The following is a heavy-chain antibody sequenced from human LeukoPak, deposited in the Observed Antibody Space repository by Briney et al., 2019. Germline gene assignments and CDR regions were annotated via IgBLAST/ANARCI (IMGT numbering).Heavy chain of an antibody. V-gene: IGHV3-66*01. J-gene: IGHJ4*02. Sequence: TGGSLRLSCAASGFTFSSYAMSWVRQAPGKGLEWVSVIYSGGSTYYADSVKGRFTISRDNSKNTLYLQMNSLRAEDTAVYYCARESTVTTSFFDYWGQGTLVTVSS. CDR2: IYSGGST. CDR3: ARESTVTTSFFDY. CDR1: GFTFSSYA. D-gene: IGHD4-17*01.